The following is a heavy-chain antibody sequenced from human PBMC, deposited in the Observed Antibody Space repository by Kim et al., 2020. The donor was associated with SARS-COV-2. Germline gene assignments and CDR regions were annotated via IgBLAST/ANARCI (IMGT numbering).Heavy chain of an antibody. V-gene: IGHV1-69*13. Sequence: SVKVSCKASGGTFSSYAISWVRQAPGQGLEWMGGIIPIFGTANYAQKFQGRVTITADESTSTAYMELSSLRSEDTAVYYCARIDYYGSGSYIDYWGQGTLVTVSS. J-gene: IGHJ4*02. D-gene: IGHD3-10*01. CDR3: ARIDYYGSGSYIDY. CDR1: GGTFSSYA. CDR2: IIPIFGTA.